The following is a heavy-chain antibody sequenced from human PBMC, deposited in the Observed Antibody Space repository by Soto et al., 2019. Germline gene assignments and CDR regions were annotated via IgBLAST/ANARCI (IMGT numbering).Heavy chain of an antibody. V-gene: IGHV4-59*08. CDR1: GGSISSYY. CDR2: IYYSGST. J-gene: IGHJ6*02. Sequence: SETLSLTCTVSGGSISSYYWSWIRQPPGKGLEWIGYIYYSGSTNYNPSLKSRVTISVDTSKNQFSPKLSSVTAADTAVYYCATSAAKYYYYGMDVWGQGTKVTVSS. CDR3: ATSAAKYYYYGMDV. D-gene: IGHD2-2*01.